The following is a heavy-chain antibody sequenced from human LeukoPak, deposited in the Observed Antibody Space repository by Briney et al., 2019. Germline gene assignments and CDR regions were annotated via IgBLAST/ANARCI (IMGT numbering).Heavy chain of an antibody. V-gene: IGHV4-39*07. CDR1: GGSISSSSYY. Sequence: SETLSLTCTVSGGSISSSSYYWGWIRQPPGKGLEWIGSIYYSGSTYYNPSLKSRVTISVDTSKNQFSLKLSSVTAADTAVYYCARDNCSGGSCYSVPLRPFDYWGQGTLVTVSS. CDR2: IYYSGST. D-gene: IGHD2-15*01. CDR3: ARDNCSGGSCYSVPLRPFDY. J-gene: IGHJ4*02.